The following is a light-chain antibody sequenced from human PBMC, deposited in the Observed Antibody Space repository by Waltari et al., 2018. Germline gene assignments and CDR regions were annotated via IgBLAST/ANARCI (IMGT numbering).Light chain of an antibody. CDR3: QQYVSSPVT. Sequence: EIVLTQSPGTLSLSPGERATLSCRVSQSVSSTYLAWYQQKAGQAPRLLIYGSSTRATGIPDRFNGSGSGTEFTLTNSRLEPEDFAVYYCQQYVSSPVTFGGGTKVEI. J-gene: IGKJ4*01. CDR2: GSS. CDR1: QSVSSTY. V-gene: IGKV3-20*01.